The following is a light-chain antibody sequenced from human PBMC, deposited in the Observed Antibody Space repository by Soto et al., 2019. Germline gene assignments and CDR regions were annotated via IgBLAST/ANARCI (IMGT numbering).Light chain of an antibody. CDR3: QQADSFPLT. Sequence: DIQMTQSPSSVSASIGDRVTITCRASQGIRSYLAWYQQTPGKAPKLLIYPASSLRSGVPSRFSGSGSGTDFTLTISSLEAEDFAIYYCQQADSFPLTFGGGTKEE. J-gene: IGKJ4*01. CDR1: QGIRSY. V-gene: IGKV1-12*01. CDR2: PAS.